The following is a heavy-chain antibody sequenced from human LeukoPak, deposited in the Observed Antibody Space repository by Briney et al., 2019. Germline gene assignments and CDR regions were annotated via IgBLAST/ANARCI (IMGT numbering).Heavy chain of an antibody. CDR3: AKVPRGYDQTYYFDY. CDR2: ISGSGGST. J-gene: IGHJ4*02. D-gene: IGHD5-12*01. Sequence: PGGSLRLSCAASGFTFSSYGMSWVRQAPGKGLEWVSAISGSGGSTYYADSVKGRFTISRDNSKNTLYLQMNSLRAEDTAVYYCAKVPRGYDQTYYFDYWGQGTLVTVSS. CDR1: GFTFSSYG. V-gene: IGHV3-23*01.